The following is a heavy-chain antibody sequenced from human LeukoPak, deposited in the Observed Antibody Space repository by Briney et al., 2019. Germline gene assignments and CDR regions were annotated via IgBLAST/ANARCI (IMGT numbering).Heavy chain of an antibody. CDR3: ARVARPDSSGYYHLDY. Sequence: SETLSLTCTVSGGSIRGYYWTWIRQPPGKGLECIGYIYYSGTTSYNPSLKSRVTISVDTSKNQFSLKLTSVPAADTAVYYCARVARPDSSGYYHLDYWGQGTLVTVSS. CDR2: IYYSGTT. D-gene: IGHD3-22*01. V-gene: IGHV4-59*01. J-gene: IGHJ4*02. CDR1: GGSIRGYY.